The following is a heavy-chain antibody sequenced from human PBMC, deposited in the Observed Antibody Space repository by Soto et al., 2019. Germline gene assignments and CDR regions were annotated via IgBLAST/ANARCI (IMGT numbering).Heavy chain of an antibody. V-gene: IGHV3-7*01. CDR2: IKQDGSEK. D-gene: IGHD4-17*01. CDR1: GFTFSSYW. Sequence: EVQLVESGGGLVQPGGSLRLSCAASGFTFSSYWMSWVRQAPGKGLEWVANIKQDGSEKYYVDSVKGRFTISRDNAKISLYLQINSLRAEDTAVYYCARLTHDYGELMDVCGKGTTVTVSS. CDR3: ARLTHDYGELMDV. J-gene: IGHJ6*03.